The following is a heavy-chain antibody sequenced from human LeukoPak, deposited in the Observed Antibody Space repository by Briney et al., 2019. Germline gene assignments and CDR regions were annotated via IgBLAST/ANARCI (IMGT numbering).Heavy chain of an antibody. CDR1: GFTFSSYW. CDR2: INSDGSST. Sequence: GGSLRLSCAASGFTFSSYWMHWVRQAPGKGLVWVSRINSDGSSTSYADSVKGRFTISRDNAKNTLYLQMNSLRAEDTAVYYCARDGVTMVRGVISPLGYWGQGTLVTVSS. CDR3: ARDGVTMVRGVISPLGY. J-gene: IGHJ4*02. V-gene: IGHV3-74*01. D-gene: IGHD3-10*01.